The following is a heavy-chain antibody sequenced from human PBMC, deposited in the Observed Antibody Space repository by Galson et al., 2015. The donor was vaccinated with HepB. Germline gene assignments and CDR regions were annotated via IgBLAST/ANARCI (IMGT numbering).Heavy chain of an antibody. CDR2: VDPEDGET. Sequence: VKVSCKVSGYTFTDYYMHWVQQAPGKGLEWMGLVDPEDGETIYAEKFQGRVTITADTSTDTAYMELSSLRSEDTAVYYCATDPVAGTTNWFDPWGQGTLVTVSS. CDR1: GYTFTDYY. J-gene: IGHJ5*02. D-gene: IGHD6-19*01. CDR3: ATDPVAGTTNWFDP. V-gene: IGHV1-69-2*01.